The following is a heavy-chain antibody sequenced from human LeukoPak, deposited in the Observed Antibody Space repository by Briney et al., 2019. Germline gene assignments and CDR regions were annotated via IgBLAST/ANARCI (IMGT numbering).Heavy chain of an antibody. CDR2: ISYDGSAN. V-gene: IGHV3-30*04. J-gene: IGHJ5*02. CDR3: SRDAVSGGISNWFDP. CDR1: GFTFSNYA. Sequence: PGGSLRLSCAASGFTFSNYAMHWVRQAPDKGLEWVAVISYDGSANYYADSLKGRVTLSRDNSKSTLYLQMNSLRAEDTALYYCSRDAVSGGISNWFDPWGQGTLVTVSS. D-gene: IGHD3-3*01.